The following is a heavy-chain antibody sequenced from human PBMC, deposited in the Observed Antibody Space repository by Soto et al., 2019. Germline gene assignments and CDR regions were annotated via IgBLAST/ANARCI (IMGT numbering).Heavy chain of an antibody. CDR3: ACPFPGYYDSSGRDAFDI. Sequence: SETLSLTCAVYGGSFSGHYWVWIRQPPGKGLEWIGYIYYSGSTYYNPSLKSRVTISVDTSKNQFSLKLSSVTAADTAVYYCACPFPGYYDSSGRDAFDIWGQGTMVTVSS. V-gene: IGHV4-34*09. CDR2: IYYSGST. CDR1: GGSFSGHY. J-gene: IGHJ3*02. D-gene: IGHD3-22*01.